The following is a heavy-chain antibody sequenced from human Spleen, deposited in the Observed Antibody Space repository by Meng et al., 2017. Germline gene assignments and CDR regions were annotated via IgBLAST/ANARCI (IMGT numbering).Heavy chain of an antibody. V-gene: IGHV5-51*01. J-gene: IGHJ5*02. D-gene: IGHD3-3*01. CDR1: GYSFATYW. CDR2: VYPDDSDT. CDR3: ARGGDDFWSGYYANWFDP. Sequence: GGSLRLSCKTSGYSFATYWIGWVRQMPGKGLEWMGIVYPDDSDTRYSPSFQGQVTISADESISTAYLQWSSLKASDSAIYYCARGGDDFWSGYYANWFDPWGQGTLVTVSS.